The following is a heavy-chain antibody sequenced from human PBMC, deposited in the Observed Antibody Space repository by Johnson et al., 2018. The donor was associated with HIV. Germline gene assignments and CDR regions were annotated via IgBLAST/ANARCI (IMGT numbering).Heavy chain of an antibody. D-gene: IGHD3-10*01. CDR2: IKQDGSEK. CDR1: GFTFSSYW. CDR3: ARVDGSGSLGAFDI. J-gene: IGHJ3*02. V-gene: IGHV3-7*01. Sequence: VQLVESGGGLVQPGGSLRLSCAASGFTFSSYWMSWVRQAPGQGLEWVANIKQDGSEKYYVDSVKGRFTISRDKAKNSLYLQLNSLRAEDTAVYYCARVDGSGSLGAFDIWGQGTMVTVSS.